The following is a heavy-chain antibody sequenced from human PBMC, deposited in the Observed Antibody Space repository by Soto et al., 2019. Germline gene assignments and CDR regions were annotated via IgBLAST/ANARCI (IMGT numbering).Heavy chain of an antibody. J-gene: IGHJ4*02. CDR3: ARDERNLDY. V-gene: IGHV3-33*01. Sequence: GRSLRLSXAASGFTFSSYGMHWVRQAPGKGLEWVSVIWYDGSNKYYADSVKGRFTISRDNSKNTLYLQMNSLRAEDTAVYYCARDERNLDYGGQGTLVNVSS. CDR1: GFTFSSYG. D-gene: IGHD1-1*01. CDR2: IWYDGSNK.